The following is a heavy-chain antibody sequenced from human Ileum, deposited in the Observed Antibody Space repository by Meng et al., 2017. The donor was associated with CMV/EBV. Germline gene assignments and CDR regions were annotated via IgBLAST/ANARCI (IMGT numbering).Heavy chain of an antibody. CDR2: IYIGVPN. CDR3: ARGQTVRGFEY. D-gene: IGHD3-10*01. V-gene: IGHV4-4*07. J-gene: IGHJ4*02. CDR1: NGYISCNN. Sequence: LRASGPRQMKSSENLFCKCTGENGYISCNNWMWKPQGEGLELKGISSIYIGVPNYEDTFLESGATMSVETSKKQFFLNLSSVTDAATAVYYCARGQTVRGFEYWGLGTLVTVSS.